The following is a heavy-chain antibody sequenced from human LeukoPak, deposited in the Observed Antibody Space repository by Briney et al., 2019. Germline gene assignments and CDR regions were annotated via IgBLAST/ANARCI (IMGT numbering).Heavy chain of an antibody. D-gene: IGHD5-24*01. CDR3: ARDYDGYNLLGAFDI. Sequence: GGSLRLSCVASGFIFSNSAMSWVRQAPGKGLDWVSGFTGSGDLYYADSVKGRFTISRDNSKNTLFLQMNSLRAEDTAVYYCARDYDGYNLLGAFDIWGQGTMVTVSS. CDR2: FTGSGDL. CDR1: GFIFSNSA. J-gene: IGHJ3*02. V-gene: IGHV3-23*01.